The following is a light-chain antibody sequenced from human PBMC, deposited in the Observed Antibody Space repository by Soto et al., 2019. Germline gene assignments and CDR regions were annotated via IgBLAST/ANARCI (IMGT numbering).Light chain of an antibody. CDR1: SSDVGGYYF. CDR2: DVT. J-gene: IGLJ1*01. V-gene: IGLV2-11*01. Sequence: QSVLAQPRSVSGSPGQSVTISCTGTSSDVGGYYFVSWYQQHPGKAPKLMIYDVTKRPSGVPDRFSGSKSVNTASLTISGLQAEDEAEYYCCSYAGSFNYVFGTGTKVTAL. CDR3: CSYAGSFNYV.